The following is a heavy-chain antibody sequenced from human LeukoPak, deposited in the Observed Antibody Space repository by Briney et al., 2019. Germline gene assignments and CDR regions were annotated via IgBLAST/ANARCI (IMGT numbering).Heavy chain of an antibody. D-gene: IGHD3-22*01. Sequence: ETLSLTCTVSGGSISSSSYYWGWIRQPPGKGLEWVSAISGSGGSTYYADSVKGRFTISRDNSKNTLYLQMNSLRAEDTAVYYCAKAPYYYDSSGYYYFFDYWGQGTLVTVSS. CDR3: AKAPYYYDSSGYYYFFDY. CDR2: ISGSGGST. J-gene: IGHJ4*02. CDR1: GGSISSSSYY. V-gene: IGHV3-23*01.